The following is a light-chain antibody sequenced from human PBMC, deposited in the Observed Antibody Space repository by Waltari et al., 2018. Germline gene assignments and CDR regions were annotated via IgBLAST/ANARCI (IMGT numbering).Light chain of an antibody. Sequence: AIRITQSPSSLSASTGDRVTITCRAGPGISSYLAWYQQKPGKAPKLLIYAASTLQSGVPSRFSGSGSGTDFTLTISCLQSEDFATYYCQQYYSYPITFGQGTRLEIK. CDR3: QQYYSYPIT. V-gene: IGKV1-8*01. J-gene: IGKJ5*01. CDR2: AAS. CDR1: PGISSY.